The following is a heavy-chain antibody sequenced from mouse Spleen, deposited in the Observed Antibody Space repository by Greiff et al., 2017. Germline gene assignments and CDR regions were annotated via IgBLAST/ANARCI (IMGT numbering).Heavy chain of an antibody. V-gene: IGHV1-47*01. CDR3: ARGLTGTPWFAY. J-gene: IGHJ3*01. D-gene: IGHD4-1*01. Sequence: VKLVESGAELVKPGASVKMSCKASGYTFTTYPIEWMKQNHGKSLEWIGNFHPYNDDTKYNEKFKGKATLTVEKSSSTVYLELSRLTSDDSAVYYCARGLTGTPWFAYWGQGTLVTVSA. CDR2: FHPYNDDT. CDR1: GYTFTTYP.